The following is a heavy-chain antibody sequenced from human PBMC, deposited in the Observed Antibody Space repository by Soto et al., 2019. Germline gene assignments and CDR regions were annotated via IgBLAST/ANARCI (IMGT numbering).Heavy chain of an antibody. CDR1: GSTFTSSA. J-gene: IGHJ4*02. CDR2: IVVGSGNT. D-gene: IGHD3-10*02. CDR3: AAGDGRGEYYFDY. Sequence: GASVKVSCKASGSTFTSSAMQWVRQARGQRLEWIGWIVVGSGNTNYAQKFQERVTITRDMSTSTAYMELSSLRSEDTAVYYCAAGDGRGEYYFDYWGQGTLVTVSS. V-gene: IGHV1-58*02.